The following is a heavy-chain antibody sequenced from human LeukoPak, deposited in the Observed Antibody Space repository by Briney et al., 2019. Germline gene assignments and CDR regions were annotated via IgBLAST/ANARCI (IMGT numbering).Heavy chain of an antibody. CDR1: GLTFSNYA. J-gene: IGHJ4*02. V-gene: IGHV3-23*01. CDR2: ICANDGNT. D-gene: IGHD2-15*01. Sequence: GGSLRLSCAASGLTFSNYAMSWVRQAPGKGLEWVSVICANDGNTYYADAVRGRFTISRDHSKDTLYLQMDSLRAEDTAVYYCAKGSGSSCYSPCDYWGQGILVTVSS. CDR3: AKGSGSSCYSPCDY.